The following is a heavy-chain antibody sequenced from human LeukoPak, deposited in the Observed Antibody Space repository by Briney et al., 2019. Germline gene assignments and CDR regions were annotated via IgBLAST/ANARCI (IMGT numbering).Heavy chain of an antibody. CDR3: ARGVERWLKLEGFNY. CDR2: ISSSSSYI. CDR1: GFTFSSYG. J-gene: IGHJ4*02. Sequence: GGSLRLSCAASGFTFSSYGMNWVRQAPGKGLEWVSSISSSSSYIYYADSVKGRFTISRDNAKNSLYPQMNSLRAEDTAVYYCARGVERWLKLEGFNYWGQETLVTVSS. V-gene: IGHV3-21*01. D-gene: IGHD5-24*01.